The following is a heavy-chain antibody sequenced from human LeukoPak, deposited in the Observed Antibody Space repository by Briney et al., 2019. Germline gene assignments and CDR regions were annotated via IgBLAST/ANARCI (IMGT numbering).Heavy chain of an antibody. CDR2: ISYDGSNK. J-gene: IGHJ6*02. D-gene: IGHD6-13*01. Sequence: PGGSLRLSCAASVFTFSSYSMHWVRQAPCKGLEWVAVISYDGSNKYYADSVKGRFTISRDNSKNTLYLQMNSLRAEDTAVYYCARDGTAADTYYYYGMDVWGQGTTVTVSS. CDR3: ARDGTAADTYYYYGMDV. V-gene: IGHV3-30-3*01. CDR1: VFTFSSYS.